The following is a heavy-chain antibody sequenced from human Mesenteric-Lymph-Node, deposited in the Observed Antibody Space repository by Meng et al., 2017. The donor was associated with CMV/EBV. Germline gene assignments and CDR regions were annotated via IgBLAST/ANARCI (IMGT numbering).Heavy chain of an antibody. CDR3: TKGRYSGSSGYFDY. D-gene: IGHD1-26*01. CDR2: IGWNSDYI. CDR1: GFTFDDYA. Sequence: GGSLRLSCAASGFTFDDYAIHWVRQAPGKGLEWVSGIGWNSDYIGYADYVKGRFTISRDNAKNSLYLQMNSLRVEDTALYYCTKGRYSGSSGYFDYWGQGTLVTVSS. J-gene: IGHJ4*02. V-gene: IGHV3-9*01.